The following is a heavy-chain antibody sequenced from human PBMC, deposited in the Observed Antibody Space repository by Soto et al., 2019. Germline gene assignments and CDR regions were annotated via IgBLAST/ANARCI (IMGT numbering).Heavy chain of an antibody. CDR2: ISYDGSNK. Sequence: GGSLRLSCAASGFTFSSYGMHWVRQAPGKGLEWVAVISYDGSNKYYADSVKGRFTISRDNSKNTLYLQMNSLRAEDTAVYYCAKDAGSYDFWSGYGIYSNWFDPWGQGTLVTVSS. D-gene: IGHD3-3*01. V-gene: IGHV3-30*18. CDR1: GFTFSSYG. J-gene: IGHJ5*02. CDR3: AKDAGSYDFWSGYGIYSNWFDP.